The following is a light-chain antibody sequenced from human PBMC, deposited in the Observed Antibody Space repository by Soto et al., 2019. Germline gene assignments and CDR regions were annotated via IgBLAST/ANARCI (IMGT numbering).Light chain of an antibody. CDR2: AAS. CDR1: QIISTD. V-gene: IGKV1-39*01. Sequence: DIQMTQSPSSLSASVGYRVTITCRASQIISTDLNWYQQKAGLAPKLLIYAASSLQSGAPSRFSGSGSGTDFTLTISSLQHEDFATYYCQQTYSTPPTFGQGTKVDIK. CDR3: QQTYSTPPT. J-gene: IGKJ1*01.